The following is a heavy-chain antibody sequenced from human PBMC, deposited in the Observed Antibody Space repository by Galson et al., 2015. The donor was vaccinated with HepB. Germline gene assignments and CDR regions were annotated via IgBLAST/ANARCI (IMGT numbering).Heavy chain of an antibody. D-gene: IGHD2-21*02. CDR1: GYTLTELS. V-gene: IGHV1-24*01. Sequence: SVKVSCKVSGYTLTELSMHWVRQAPGKGLEWMGGFDPEDGETIYAQKFQGRVTMTEDTSTDTAYMELSSLRSEDTAVYYCATEGIKAYCGGDCRTRGAFDIWGQGTMVTVSS. CDR3: ATEGIKAYCGGDCRTRGAFDI. CDR2: FDPEDGET. J-gene: IGHJ3*02.